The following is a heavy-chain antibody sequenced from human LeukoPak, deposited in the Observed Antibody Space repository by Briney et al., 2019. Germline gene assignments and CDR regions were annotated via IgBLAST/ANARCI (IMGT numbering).Heavy chain of an antibody. CDR2: IYWNDEK. Sequence: SGPTLVKPTQTLTLTCTFSGFSLNTSGVGVGWIRQPPGKALEWLILIYWNDEKRYSPSLKSRLTITKDTYKNQVVLTMTNMDPVDTATYYCAHVGDMFRGGVFDYWGQGSLVTVSS. CDR1: GFSLNTSGVG. V-gene: IGHV2-5*01. D-gene: IGHD3-10*01. CDR3: AHVGDMFRGGVFDY. J-gene: IGHJ4*02.